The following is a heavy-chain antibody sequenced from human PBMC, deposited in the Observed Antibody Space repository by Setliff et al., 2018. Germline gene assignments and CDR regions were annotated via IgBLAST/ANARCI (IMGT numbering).Heavy chain of an antibody. CDR1: GASVSGNSYY. V-gene: IGHV4-39*06. D-gene: IGHD3-3*01. CDR2: TYYSGST. Sequence: SETLSLTCTVSGASVSGNSYYWGWIRQPPGKGLEWIASTYYSGSTYYTPSLKSRVTISVDTSKNQFALKLSSVTAADTAVYYCARDYNFWSGEVSWGQGTLVTVSS. J-gene: IGHJ5*02. CDR3: ARDYNFWSGEVS.